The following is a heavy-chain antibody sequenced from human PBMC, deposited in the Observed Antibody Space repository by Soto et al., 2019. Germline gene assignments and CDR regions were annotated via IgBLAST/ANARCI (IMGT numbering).Heavy chain of an antibody. CDR3: ARVRLGVSTRVFDY. J-gene: IGHJ4*02. V-gene: IGHV3-72*01. Sequence: EVQVVDSGGGLVQPGGSLRLSCAASGFTFSDHYMDWVRQAPGKGLEWVGRIKNKANSYTTEYAACVKGRFSIARDDSTNSLYLQMNSLQTENTACYYCARVRLGVSTRVFDYWGQGTLVTVSS. D-gene: IGHD3-16*01. CDR2: IKNKANSYTT. CDR1: GFTFSDHY.